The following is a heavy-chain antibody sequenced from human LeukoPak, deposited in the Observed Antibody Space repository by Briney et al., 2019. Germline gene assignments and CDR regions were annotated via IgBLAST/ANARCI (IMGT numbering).Heavy chain of an antibody. CDR3: ATAGYSSGWPFDY. V-gene: IGHV1-24*01. Sequence: ASVKVSCKVSGYTLTELSMHWVRQAPGKGLEWMGGFDPGDGETIYAQKFQGRVTMTEDTSTDTAYMGLSSLRSEDTAVYYCATAGYSSGWPFDYWGQGTLVTVSS. CDR2: FDPGDGET. CDR1: GYTLTELS. J-gene: IGHJ4*02. D-gene: IGHD6-19*01.